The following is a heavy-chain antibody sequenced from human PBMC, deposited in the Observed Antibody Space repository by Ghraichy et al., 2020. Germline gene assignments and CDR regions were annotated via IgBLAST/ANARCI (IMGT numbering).Heavy chain of an antibody. V-gene: IGHV3-21*01. CDR3: AGTYYDFWSGYYFDY. D-gene: IGHD3-3*01. CDR1: GFTFSCYR. J-gene: IGHJ4*02. Sequence: GESLNISCAASGFTFSCYRMNRVRQAPGKGLEWGSSISSSSSYIYYADSVKGRFTISRDNAKNSLYLQMNSLGAEDTAVYYCAGTYYDFWSGYYFDYWGQGTLVTVSS. CDR2: ISSSSSYI.